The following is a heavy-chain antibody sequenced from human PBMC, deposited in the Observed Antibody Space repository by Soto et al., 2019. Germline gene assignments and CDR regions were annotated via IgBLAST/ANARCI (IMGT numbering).Heavy chain of an antibody. J-gene: IGHJ6*02. CDR1: GDTFSSYA. D-gene: IGHD3-22*01. CDR2: IIPIFGTA. CDR3: ARDGSGYRSRASPMDV. V-gene: IGHV1-69*01. Sequence: QVQLVQSGAEVKKPGSSVKVSCKASGDTFSSYAISWVRQAPGQGLEWMGGIIPIFGTANYAQTFQGRVTITADESTSTAYMELSSLRSEATALYFCARDGSGYRSRASPMDVWGQGTTVSVSS.